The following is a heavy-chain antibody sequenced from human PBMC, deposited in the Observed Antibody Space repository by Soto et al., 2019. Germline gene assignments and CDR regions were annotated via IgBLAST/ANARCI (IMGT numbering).Heavy chain of an antibody. CDR2: IYYSGST. CDR3: ARETGDTAMVDDAFDI. J-gene: IGHJ3*02. V-gene: IGHV4-30-4*01. D-gene: IGHD5-18*01. CDR1: GGSISSGDYY. Sequence: SETLSLTCTVSGGSISSGDYYWSWIRQPPGKGLEWIGYIYYSGSTYYNPSLKSRVTISVDTSKYQFSLKLSSVTAADTAVYYCARETGDTAMVDDAFDIWGQGTMVTVSS.